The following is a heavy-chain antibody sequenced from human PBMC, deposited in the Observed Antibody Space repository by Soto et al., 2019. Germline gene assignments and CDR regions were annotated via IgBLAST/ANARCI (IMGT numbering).Heavy chain of an antibody. V-gene: IGHV3-33*01. Sequence: QVQLVESGGGVVQPGRSLRLSCAASGFTFSSYGMHWVRQAPGTGLEWVAVIWYAGSNKYYADSVKGRFTISRDNSKNTLYLQMNSLRAEDTAVYYCARDERRRFDYWGQGTLVTVSS. J-gene: IGHJ4*02. CDR1: GFTFSSYG. CDR3: ARDERRRFDY. CDR2: IWYAGSNK.